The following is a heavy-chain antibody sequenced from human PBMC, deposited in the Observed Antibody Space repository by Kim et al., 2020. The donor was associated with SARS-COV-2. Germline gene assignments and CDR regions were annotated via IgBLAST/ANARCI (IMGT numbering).Heavy chain of an antibody. CDR1: GGSISSSSYY. CDR2: IYYSGST. CDR3: ARPNRDFWSGYWGFDY. Sequence: SETLSLTCTVSGGSISSSSYYWGWIRQPPGKGLEWIGSIYYSGSTYYNPSLKSRVTISVDTSKNQFSLKLSSVTAADTAVYYCARPNRDFWSGYWGFDY. J-gene: IGHJ4*01. D-gene: IGHD3-3*01. V-gene: IGHV4-39*01.